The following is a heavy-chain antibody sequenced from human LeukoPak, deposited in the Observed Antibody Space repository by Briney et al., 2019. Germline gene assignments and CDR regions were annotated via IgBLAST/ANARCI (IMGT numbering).Heavy chain of an antibody. CDR2: MNPNSGNT. J-gene: IGHJ6*02. CDR1: GYTFTSYD. CDR3: AREVATDYQYYYGMDV. D-gene: IGHD5-12*01. Sequence: AASVKVSCKASGYTFTSYDINWVRQATGQGLEWMGWMNPNSGNTGYAQKFQGRVTMTRNTSISTAYMELSSLRSEDTAVYYCAREVATDYQYYYGMDVWGQGTTVTVSS. V-gene: IGHV1-8*01.